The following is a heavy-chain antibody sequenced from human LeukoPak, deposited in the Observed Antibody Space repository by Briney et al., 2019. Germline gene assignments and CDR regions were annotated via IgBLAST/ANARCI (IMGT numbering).Heavy chain of an antibody. CDR2: IYYSGST. Sequence: PSETLSLTCTVSGGSISSSSYYWGWIRQPPGKGLGWIGSIYYSGSTYYNPSLKSRVTISVDTSKNQFSLKLTSVTAADTAVYYCARHGVYGSGSYYWFDPWGQGTLVTVSP. CDR3: ARHGVYGSGSYYWFDP. CDR1: GGSISSSSYY. V-gene: IGHV4-39*01. J-gene: IGHJ5*02. D-gene: IGHD3-10*01.